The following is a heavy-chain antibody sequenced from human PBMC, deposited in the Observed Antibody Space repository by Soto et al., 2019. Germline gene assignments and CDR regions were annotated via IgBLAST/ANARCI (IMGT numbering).Heavy chain of an antibody. CDR3: ARVEAVAGLYNYHGLDV. CDR1: GGTFSNYA. V-gene: IGHV1-69*12. D-gene: IGHD6-19*01. Sequence: QVQLVQSGAEVKKPGSSVKVSCKVSGGTFSNYAIDWVRLAPGHGLEWMGGIVPIFGTTYYTQKFQGRATFIADDSTTTAYLEMSSLRSEDTAIYYCARVEAVAGLYNYHGLDVWGQGTAVSVSS. CDR2: IVPIFGTT. J-gene: IGHJ6*02.